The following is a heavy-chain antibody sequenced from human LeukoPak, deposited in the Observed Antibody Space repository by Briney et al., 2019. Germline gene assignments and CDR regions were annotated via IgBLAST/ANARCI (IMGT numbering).Heavy chain of an antibody. V-gene: IGHV4-59*01. J-gene: IGHJ4*02. CDR3: ARGAMDHGGFDY. Sequence: SETLSLTCTVSGGSITSYYWSWIRQPPGKGLEWIGSIYYSGSTNYNPSLKSRVTISVDTSKNQFSLKLSSVTAADTAVYYCARGAMDHGGFDYWGQGTLVTVSS. CDR1: GGSITSYY. CDR2: IYYSGST. D-gene: IGHD2-2*01.